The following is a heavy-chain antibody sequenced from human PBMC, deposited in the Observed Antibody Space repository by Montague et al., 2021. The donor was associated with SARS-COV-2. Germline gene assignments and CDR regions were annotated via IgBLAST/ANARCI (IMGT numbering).Heavy chain of an antibody. V-gene: IGHV4-59*08. CDR3: ARQSGRLWGIAVAGAFDY. J-gene: IGHJ4*02. CDR2: IYYSGST. CDR1: GGSISSYY. D-gene: IGHD6-19*01. Sequence: LVTPTQTLTLTCTVSGGSISSYYWSWIRQPPGKGLEWIGYIYYSGSTNYNPSLKSRDTISVDTSKNQFSLKLSPVTAADTAVYYCARQSGRLWGIAVAGAFDYWGQGTLVTVSS.